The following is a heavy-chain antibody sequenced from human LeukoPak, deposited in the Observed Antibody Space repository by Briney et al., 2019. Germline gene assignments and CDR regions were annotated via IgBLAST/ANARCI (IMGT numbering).Heavy chain of an antibody. CDR1: GGSISSYY. V-gene: IGHV4-59*01. CDR2: IYYSGST. CDR3: ARHTSFLYYYDSSGFDY. Sequence: SETLSLTCTVSGGSISSYYWSWIRQPPGKGLEWIGYIYYSGSTNYNPSLKSRVTISVDTSKNQFSLKLSSVTAADTAVYYCARHTSFLYYYDSSGFDYWGQGTLVTVSS. D-gene: IGHD3-22*01. J-gene: IGHJ4*02.